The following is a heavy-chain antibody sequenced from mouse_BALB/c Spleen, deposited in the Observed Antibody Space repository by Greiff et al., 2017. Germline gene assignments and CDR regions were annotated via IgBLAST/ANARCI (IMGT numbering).Heavy chain of an antibody. Sequence: QVQLKESGPSLVQPSQSLSITCTVSGFSLTSYGVHWVRQSPGKGLEWLGVIWRGGSTDYNAAFMSRLSITKDNSKSQVFFKMNSLKADDTARYYWAKKARRGEAMDYWGQGTAVTVSS. J-gene: IGHJ4*01. CDR2: IWRGGST. D-gene: IGHD2-12*01. CDR1: GFSLTSYG. CDR3: AKKARRGEAMDY. V-gene: IGHV2-5-1*01.